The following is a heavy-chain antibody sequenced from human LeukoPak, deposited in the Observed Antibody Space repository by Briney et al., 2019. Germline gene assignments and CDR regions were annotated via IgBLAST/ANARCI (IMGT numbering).Heavy chain of an antibody. CDR3: AREGSGYSYGHIDY. CDR2: INHSGNT. J-gene: IGHJ4*02. CDR1: GGSFSGYY. Sequence: SETLSLTCAVYGGSFSGYYGSWIRQPPGKGLEWMGEINHSGNTNYNPPLEGRVTLSVDTSKNQFSLKLSSVTAADTAVYYCAREGSGYSYGHIDYWGQGTLVSVS. D-gene: IGHD5-18*01. V-gene: IGHV4-34*01.